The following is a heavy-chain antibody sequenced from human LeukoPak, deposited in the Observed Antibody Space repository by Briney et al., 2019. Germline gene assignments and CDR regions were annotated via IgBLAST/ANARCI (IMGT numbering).Heavy chain of an antibody. Sequence: PSETLSLTCTVSGGSISSSSYYWGWIRQPPGKGLEWTGSIYYSGSTYYNPSLKSRVTISVDTSKNQFSLKLSSVTAADTAVYYCASGDYVWGSYRYAFDYWGQGTLVTVSS. V-gene: IGHV4-39*01. CDR3: ASGDYVWGSYRYAFDY. CDR2: IYYSGST. J-gene: IGHJ4*02. D-gene: IGHD3-16*02. CDR1: GGSISSSSYY.